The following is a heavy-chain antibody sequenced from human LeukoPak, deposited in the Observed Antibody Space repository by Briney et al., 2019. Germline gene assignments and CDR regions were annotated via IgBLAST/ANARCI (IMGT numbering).Heavy chain of an antibody. CDR2: IDPSDSYK. Sequence: ESLRISCKGSGYSFTSYWISWVRQMPGKGLEWMGRIDPSDSYKTYRPSFKVHFTISADKSISTDYLQWSSLKASDTAMYYCARLRVRGVIGAFDIWGQGTMVTVSS. CDR3: ARLRVRGVIGAFDI. V-gene: IGHV5-10-1*01. CDR1: GYSFTSYW. D-gene: IGHD3-10*01. J-gene: IGHJ3*02.